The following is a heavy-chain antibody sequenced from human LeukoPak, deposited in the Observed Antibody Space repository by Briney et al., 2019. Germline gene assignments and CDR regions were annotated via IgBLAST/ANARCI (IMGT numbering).Heavy chain of an antibody. CDR3: ARGCSSTSCYGRACSCPPPRY. J-gene: IGHJ4*02. CDR1: GGSISSGDYY. CDR2: IYYSGST. Sequence: SETLSLTCTVSGGSISSGDYYWSWIRQPPGKGLEWIGYIYYSGSTNYNPSLKSRVTISVDTSKNQFSLKLSSVTAADTAVYYCARGCSSTSCYGRACSCPPPRYWGQGTLVTVSS. D-gene: IGHD2-2*01. V-gene: IGHV4-61*08.